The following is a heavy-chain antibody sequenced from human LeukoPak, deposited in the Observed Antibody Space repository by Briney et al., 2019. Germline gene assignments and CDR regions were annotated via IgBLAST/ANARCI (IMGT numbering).Heavy chain of an antibody. Sequence: GRSLRLSCAASGLTFDDYAMHWVRQAPGKGLEWVSGISWNSNSIDYADSVKGRFTISRDNAKNSLYLQLNSLRAEDMALYYCARGRYYHDTSGYYSLDYWGQGTLVTVSS. V-gene: IGHV3-9*03. D-gene: IGHD3-22*01. CDR2: ISWNSNSI. CDR3: ARGRYYHDTSGYYSLDY. CDR1: GLTFDDYA. J-gene: IGHJ4*02.